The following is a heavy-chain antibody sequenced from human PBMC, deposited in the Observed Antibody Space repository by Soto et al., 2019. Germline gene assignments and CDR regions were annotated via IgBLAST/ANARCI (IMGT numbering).Heavy chain of an antibody. CDR3: ARISFSGSGWYLYYYYGMDV. CDR1: GFSLSNARMG. CDR2: IFSNDEK. Sequence: GSGPTLLNPTQSLTLTCTVSGFSLSNARMGVSWIRQPPGKALEWLAHIFSNDEKSYSTSLKSRLTISKDTSKSQVVLTMTNMDPVDTATYYCARISFSGSGWYLYYYYGMDVWGQGTTVTV. J-gene: IGHJ6*02. V-gene: IGHV2-26*01. D-gene: IGHD6-19*01.